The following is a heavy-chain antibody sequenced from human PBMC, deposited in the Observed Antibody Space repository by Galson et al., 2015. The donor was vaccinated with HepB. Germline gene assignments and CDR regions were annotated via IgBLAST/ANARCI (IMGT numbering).Heavy chain of an antibody. D-gene: IGHD5-12*01. J-gene: IGHJ6*02. CDR2: IIPILGIA. CDR1: GGTFSSYT. Sequence: SVKVSCKASGGTFSSYTISWVRQAPGQGLEWMGRIIPILGIANYAQKFQGRVTITADKSTSTAYMELSSLRSEDTAVYYCARDGPRRGYSGYDQINYYYYGMDVWGQGTTVTVSS. V-gene: IGHV1-69*04. CDR3: ARDGPRRGYSGYDQINYYYYGMDV.